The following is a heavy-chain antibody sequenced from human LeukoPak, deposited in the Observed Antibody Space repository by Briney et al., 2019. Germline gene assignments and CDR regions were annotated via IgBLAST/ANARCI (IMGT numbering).Heavy chain of an antibody. J-gene: IGHJ3*01. CDR3: ARPRYCSSISCYFHAFDV. Sequence: SGGSLRLSCAASGFTLSDYSMNWVRQAPGKGLEWVANIKEDGSEEYYVDSVKGRFTISRDNAKNSLYLQMNSLRAEDTAVYYCARPRYCSSISCYFHAFDVWGQGTMVTVSS. CDR2: IKEDGSEE. V-gene: IGHV3-7*01. CDR1: GFTLSDYS. D-gene: IGHD2-2*01.